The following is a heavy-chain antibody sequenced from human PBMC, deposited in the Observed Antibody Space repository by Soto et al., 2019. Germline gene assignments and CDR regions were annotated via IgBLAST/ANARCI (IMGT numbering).Heavy chain of an antibody. D-gene: IGHD3-10*01. J-gene: IGHJ4*02. CDR1: GGTFSSYA. CDR3: VRQRGNYFDF. V-gene: IGHV1-69*06. Sequence: SVKVSCKASGGTFSSYAISCVRQAPGQGLEWMGGIIPIFGTANYAQKFQGRVTMSVDTSKNQVSLKLRYVTAADTAVYYCVRQRGNYFDFWGQGTLVTVSS. CDR2: IIPIFGTA.